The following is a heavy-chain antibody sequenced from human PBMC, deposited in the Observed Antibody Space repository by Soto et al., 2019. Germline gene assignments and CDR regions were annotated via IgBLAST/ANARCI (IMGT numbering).Heavy chain of an antibody. Sequence: SVKVSCKASGGTFSSYAISWVRQAPGQGLEWMGGIIPIFGTANYAQKFQGRVTITADESTSTAYMELSSLRSEDTAVFYCARDVGATFYYYYGMDVWGQGTTVTVSS. V-gene: IGHV1-69*13. D-gene: IGHD1-26*01. J-gene: IGHJ6*02. CDR2: IIPIFGTA. CDR3: ARDVGATFYYYYGMDV. CDR1: GGTFSSYA.